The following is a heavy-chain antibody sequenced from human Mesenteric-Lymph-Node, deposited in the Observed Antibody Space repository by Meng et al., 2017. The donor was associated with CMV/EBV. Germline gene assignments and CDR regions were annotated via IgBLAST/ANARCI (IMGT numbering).Heavy chain of an antibody. J-gene: IGHJ4*02. V-gene: IGHV3-21*01. CDR1: GFTFSSYS. CDR3: ARSGGMVRGVFDS. CDR2: ISSSSSYI. D-gene: IGHD3-10*01. Sequence: GESLKISCAASGFTFSSYSMNWVRQAPGKGLEWVSSISSSSSYIYYADSVKGRFTISRDNAKNSLYLQMNSLRAEDTAVYYCARSGGMVRGVFDSWGQGTLVTVSS.